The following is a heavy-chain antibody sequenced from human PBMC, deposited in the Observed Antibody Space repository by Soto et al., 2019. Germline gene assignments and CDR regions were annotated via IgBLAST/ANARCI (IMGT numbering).Heavy chain of an antibody. CDR1: GLSISSNNW. J-gene: IGHJ4*02. D-gene: IGHD6-13*01. CDR2: IHHTGST. Sequence: QVQPQESGPGLVGPSGTVSLTCAVSGLSISSNNWWSWVRQPPGKGLEWIGEIHHTGSTNYNPSLKSRVTMSVVPSKDLFSLTLSSVTAADTAFYYCARDQGSHPGDWGQGTLVSVSS. CDR3: ARDQGSHPGD. V-gene: IGHV4-4*02.